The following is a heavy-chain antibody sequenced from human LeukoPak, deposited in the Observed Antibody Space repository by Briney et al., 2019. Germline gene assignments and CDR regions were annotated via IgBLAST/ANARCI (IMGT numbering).Heavy chain of an antibody. J-gene: IGHJ5*02. CDR1: GYTFTSYG. D-gene: IGHD6-13*01. V-gene: IGHV1-18*01. CDR3: ARGRIAAAGTGNWFDP. CDR2: ISAYNGNT. Sequence: ASVKVSCKASGYTFTSYGITWVRQAPEQGLEWMGWISAYNGNTNYAQKLQGRVTMTTDTSTSTAYMDLRSLRSDDTAVYYCARGRIAAAGTGNWFDPWGQGTLVTVSS.